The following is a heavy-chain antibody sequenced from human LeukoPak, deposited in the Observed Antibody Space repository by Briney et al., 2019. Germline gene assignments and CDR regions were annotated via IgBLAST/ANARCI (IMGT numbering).Heavy chain of an antibody. V-gene: IGHV4-34*01. Sequence: SETLSLTCAVYGGSFSGYYWSWIRQPPGKGLEWIGEINHSGSPNYNPSLKSRVTISVDTSKNQFSLKLSSVTAADTAVYYCARILGYCSSTSCYTLSYYYYYMDVWGKGTTVTVSS. J-gene: IGHJ6*03. CDR1: GGSFSGYY. CDR3: ARILGYCSSTSCYTLSYYYYYMDV. CDR2: INHSGSP. D-gene: IGHD2-2*02.